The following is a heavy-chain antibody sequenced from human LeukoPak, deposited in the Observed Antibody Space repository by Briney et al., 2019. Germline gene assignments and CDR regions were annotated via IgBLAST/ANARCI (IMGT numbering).Heavy chain of an antibody. J-gene: IGHJ4*02. CDR2: IWSDGTEK. D-gene: IGHD4-11*01. CDR3: AKDARRGFDYSNSLEY. Sequence: PGRSLRLSCVASGFTYSHYGMHWVRQAPGKGLEWVAVIWSDGTEKYYGDAVKGRFTISRDNSRKTLYLQMNSLRGEDTAVYYCAKDARRGFDYSNSLEYWGQGTLVTVSS. CDR1: GFTYSHYG. V-gene: IGHV3-33*06.